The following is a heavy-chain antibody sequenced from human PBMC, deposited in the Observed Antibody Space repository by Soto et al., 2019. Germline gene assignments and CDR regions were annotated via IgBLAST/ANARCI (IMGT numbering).Heavy chain of an antibody. CDR2: IWYDGSNK. CDR1: GFTFSSYG. CDR3: ASSYQLPWWYGMDV. V-gene: IGHV3-33*01. Sequence: QVQLVESGGGVVQPGRSLRLSCAASGFTFSSYGMHWVRQAPGKGLEWVAVIWYDGSNKYYADSVKGRFTISRDNSKNTLYLQMNSLRAEDTAGYYCASSYQLPWWYGMDVWGQGTTVTVSS. D-gene: IGHD2-2*01. J-gene: IGHJ6*02.